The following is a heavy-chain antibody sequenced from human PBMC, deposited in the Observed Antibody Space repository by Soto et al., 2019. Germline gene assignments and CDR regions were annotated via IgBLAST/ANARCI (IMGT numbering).Heavy chain of an antibody. CDR2: IYHSGST. J-gene: IGHJ4*02. V-gene: IGHV4-30-2*01. D-gene: IGHD3-10*01. Sequence: SETLSLTCAVSGGSISSGGYSWSWIRQPPGKGLEWIGYIYHSGSTYYNPSLKGRVTISVDRSKNQFSLKLSSVTAADTAVYYCARAYGSGSYRLYYFDYWGQGTLVTVSS. CDR1: GGSISSGGYS. CDR3: ARAYGSGSYRLYYFDY.